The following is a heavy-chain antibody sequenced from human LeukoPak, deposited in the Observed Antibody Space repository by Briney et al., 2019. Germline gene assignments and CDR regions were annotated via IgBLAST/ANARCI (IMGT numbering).Heavy chain of an antibody. CDR3: AIDRGSGWPDY. CDR2: MNPNSGNT. Sequence: ASVKVSCKASGYTFTSYDINWVRQATGQGLEWMGWMNPNSGNTGYAQKFQGRVTMTRNTSISTAYMELRSLRSDDTAVYYCAIDRGSGWPDYWGQGTLVTVSS. J-gene: IGHJ4*02. D-gene: IGHD6-19*01. CDR1: GYTFTSYD. V-gene: IGHV1-8*01.